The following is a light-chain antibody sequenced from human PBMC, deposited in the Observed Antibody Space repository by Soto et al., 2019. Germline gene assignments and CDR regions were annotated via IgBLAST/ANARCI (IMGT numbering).Light chain of an antibody. CDR3: CSYTTSSALQV. V-gene: IGLV2-11*01. CDR2: DVN. CDR1: SNDVGGYHY. Sequence: QSVLAQPRSVSGSPGQSVTISCTGTSNDVGGYHYVSWYQHHPGKAPKLVIFDVNRRPSGVPHRFSGSKSDNTASLTISGLQAEDEADYYCCSYTTSSALQVFGTGTKVTVL. J-gene: IGLJ1*01.